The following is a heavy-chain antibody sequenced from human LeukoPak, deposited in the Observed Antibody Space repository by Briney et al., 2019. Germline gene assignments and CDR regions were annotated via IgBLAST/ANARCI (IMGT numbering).Heavy chain of an antibody. V-gene: IGHV3-7*04. Sequence: GGSLRLSCAASGFSFSSHWMSWVRQAPGKGLEWVGNIMPDGRESYHVDSVKGRFIISRDNARNLLSLQLNSLRVEDTAVYYCARGPIVVVVAAISNYFDYWGQGTLVTVSS. CDR3: ARGPIVVVVAAISNYFDY. CDR1: GFSFSSHW. CDR2: IMPDGRES. J-gene: IGHJ4*02. D-gene: IGHD2-15*01.